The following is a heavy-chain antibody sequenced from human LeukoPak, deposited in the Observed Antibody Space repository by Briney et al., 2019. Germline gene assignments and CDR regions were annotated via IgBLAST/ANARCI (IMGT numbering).Heavy chain of an antibody. Sequence: GGSLRLSCVASGFTFSTYGMHWVRQASGKGLEWVAVIWYDGSNQYYADSVKGRLTISRDNSKNTLYLQMNSLRAEDTAVYYCARVESSRAYFDYWGQGTLVTVSS. V-gene: IGHV3-33*01. CDR2: IWYDGSNQ. D-gene: IGHD5-24*01. J-gene: IGHJ4*02. CDR3: ARVESSRAYFDY. CDR1: GFTFSTYG.